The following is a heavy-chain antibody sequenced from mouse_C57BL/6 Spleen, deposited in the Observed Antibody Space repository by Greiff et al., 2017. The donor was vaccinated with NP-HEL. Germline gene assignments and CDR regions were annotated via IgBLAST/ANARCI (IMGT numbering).Heavy chain of an antibody. CDR2: IYPRDGST. Sequence: QVQLKESGPELVKPGASVKLSCKASGYTFTSYDINWVKQRPGQGLEWIGWIYPRDGSTKYNEKFKGKATLTVDTSSSTAYMELHSLTSEDSAVYFCARCPPCDGYWFAYWGQGTLVTVSA. CDR3: ARCPPCDGYWFAY. D-gene: IGHD2-3*01. J-gene: IGHJ3*01. V-gene: IGHV1-85*01. CDR1: GYTFTSYD.